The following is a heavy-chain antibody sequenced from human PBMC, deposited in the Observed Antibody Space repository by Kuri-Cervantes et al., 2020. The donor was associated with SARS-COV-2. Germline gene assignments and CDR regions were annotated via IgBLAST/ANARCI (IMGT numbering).Heavy chain of an antibody. V-gene: IGHV4-4*07. CDR3: ARYSSSSSHYYYMDV. CDR2: IYTSGSI. J-gene: IGHJ6*03. CDR1: GGSISSYY. Sequence: SETLSLTCTVSGGSISSYYRSWIRQPAGKGLEWIGRIYTSGSINYNPSLKSRVTMSVDTSKNQFSLKLSSVTAADTAVYYCARYSSSSSHYYYMDVWGKGTTVTVSS. D-gene: IGHD6-6*01.